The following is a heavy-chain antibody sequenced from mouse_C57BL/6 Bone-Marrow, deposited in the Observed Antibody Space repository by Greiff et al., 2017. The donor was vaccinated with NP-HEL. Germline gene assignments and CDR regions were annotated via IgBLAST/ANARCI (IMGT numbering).Heavy chain of an antibody. CDR1: GYTFTDYE. J-gene: IGHJ3*01. CDR2: IDPETGGT. V-gene: IGHV1-15*01. CDR3: TRQVWFAY. Sequence: VQLQESGAELVRPGASVTLSCKASGYTFTDYEMHWVKQTPVHGLEWIGAIDPETGGTAYNQKFKGKAILTADKSSSTAYMELRSLTSEDSAFYYCTRQVWFAYWGQGTLVTVSA.